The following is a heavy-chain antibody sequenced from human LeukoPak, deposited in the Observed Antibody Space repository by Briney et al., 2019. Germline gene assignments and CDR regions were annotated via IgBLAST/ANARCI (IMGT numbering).Heavy chain of an antibody. V-gene: IGHV4-39*01. J-gene: IGHJ3*02. Sequence: SETLSLTCTVSGGSISSSSYYWGWIRQPPGKGLEWIGSIYYSGSTYYNPSLKSRVTISVDTSKNQFFLKLSSVTAADTAVYYCARLTLGSATGDPLDAFDIWGQGTMVTVSS. CDR2: IYYSGST. D-gene: IGHD7-27*01. CDR3: ARLTLGSATGDPLDAFDI. CDR1: GGSISSSSYY.